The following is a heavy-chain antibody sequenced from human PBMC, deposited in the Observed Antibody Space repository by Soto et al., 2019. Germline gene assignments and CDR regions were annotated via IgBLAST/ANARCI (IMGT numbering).Heavy chain of an antibody. CDR1: GGSISSSSYY. V-gene: IGHV4-39*01. D-gene: IGHD3-22*01. CDR2: IYHSGST. CDR3: ARGPTSGYYSGRYYYYGMDV. Sequence: SETLSLTCTVSGGSISSSSYYWGWIRQPPGKGLEGIGSIYHSGSTYYNPSLKSRVTISVDTSKNQFSLKPSSVTAADTAVYYCARGPTSGYYSGRYYYYGMDVWGQGTTVTVSS. J-gene: IGHJ6*02.